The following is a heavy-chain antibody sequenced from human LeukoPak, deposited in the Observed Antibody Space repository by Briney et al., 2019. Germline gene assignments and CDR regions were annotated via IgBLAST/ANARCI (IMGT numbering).Heavy chain of an antibody. D-gene: IGHD2/OR15-2a*01. V-gene: IGHV3-66*01. J-gene: IGHJ4*02. CDR1: GLTVSSNY. Sequence: RGSLRLSCAASGLTVSSNYMSWVRQAPGKGLEWVSVIYSGGTTYYADSVKGRFSISRDNSKNTLYLQMNSLRAEDTAVYYCARERPHFYWGQGTLVTVSS. CDR2: IYSGGTT. CDR3: ARERPHFY.